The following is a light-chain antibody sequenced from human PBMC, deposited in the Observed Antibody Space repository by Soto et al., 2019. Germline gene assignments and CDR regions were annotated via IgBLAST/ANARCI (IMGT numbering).Light chain of an antibody. Sequence: NFILTQPHSVSESPGKTVTISCTRSSGSIVSNYVQWYQQRPGSSPTTVIYEDNQRPSGVPDRFSGSIDSSSNSASLTISGLKTEDEADYCCQSYDSSNQGVLGGGTKLTVL. V-gene: IGLV6-57*01. CDR3: QSYDSSNQGV. J-gene: IGLJ3*02. CDR1: SGSIVSNY. CDR2: EDN.